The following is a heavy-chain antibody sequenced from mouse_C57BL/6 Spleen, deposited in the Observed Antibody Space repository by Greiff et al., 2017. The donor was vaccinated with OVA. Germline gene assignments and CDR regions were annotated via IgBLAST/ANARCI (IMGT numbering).Heavy chain of an antibody. V-gene: IGHV1-80*01. CDR1: GYAFSSYW. CDR2: IYPGDGDT. Sequence: QVHVKQSGAELVKPGASVKISCKASGYAFSSYWMNWVKQRPGKGLEWIGQIYPGDGDTNYNGKFKGKATLTADKSSSTAYMQLSSLTSEDSAVYFCARLGTIHATGYFDYWGQGTTLTVSS. CDR3: ARLGTIHATGYFDY. D-gene: IGHD3-3*01. J-gene: IGHJ2*01.